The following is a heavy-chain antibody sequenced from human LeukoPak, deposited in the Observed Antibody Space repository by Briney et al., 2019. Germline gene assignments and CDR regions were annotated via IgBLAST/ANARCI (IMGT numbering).Heavy chain of an antibody. D-gene: IGHD3-10*01. CDR1: GFTLSSYS. CDR2: ISSSSSYI. Sequence: PGGSLRLSCAASGFTLSSYSMNWVRQAPGKGLEWVSSISSSSSYIYYADSVKGRFTISRDNAKNSLYLQMNSLRAEDTAVYYCARVFSGSYYFDYWGQGTLVTVSS. V-gene: IGHV3-21*01. J-gene: IGHJ4*02. CDR3: ARVFSGSYYFDY.